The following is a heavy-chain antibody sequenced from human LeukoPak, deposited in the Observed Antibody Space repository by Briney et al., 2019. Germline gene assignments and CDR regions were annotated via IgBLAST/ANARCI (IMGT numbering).Heavy chain of an antibody. CDR1: GYTFTSYA. Sequence: ASVKVSCKASGYTFTSYAMHWVRQAPGQRLEWMGWINAGNGNTKYSQKFQGRVTITRDTSASTAYMELSSLRSEDTAVYYCARGGDDYVWGSYRYTPGQVFDYWGQGTLVTVSS. CDR3: ARGGDDYVWGSYRYTPGQVFDY. D-gene: IGHD3-16*02. V-gene: IGHV1-3*01. CDR2: INAGNGNT. J-gene: IGHJ4*02.